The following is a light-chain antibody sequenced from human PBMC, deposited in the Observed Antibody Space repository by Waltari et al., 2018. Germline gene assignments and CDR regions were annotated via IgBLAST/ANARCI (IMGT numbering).Light chain of an antibody. CDR3: QQRSKSSWT. Sequence: EIVFTQSPATLSLSPGERATLTCSASQSVSSYLAWYQQKPGQAPRLLIYDASNRAPSLAARFSGGGSGTDFTITISRLEPEDVADYCCQQRSKSSWTFGQGTKVEIK. CDR1: QSVSSY. CDR2: DAS. V-gene: IGKV3-11*01. J-gene: IGKJ1*01.